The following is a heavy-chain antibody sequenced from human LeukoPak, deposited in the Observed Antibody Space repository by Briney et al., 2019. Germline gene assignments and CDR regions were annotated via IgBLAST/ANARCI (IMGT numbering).Heavy chain of an antibody. CDR1: GFTFSSYS. V-gene: IGHV3-21*01. CDR2: ISGSNSYI. CDR3: ARCTTGRTFGSLREIKKSREIDY. D-gene: IGHD1-1*01. J-gene: IGHJ4*02. Sequence: GGSLRLSCAASGFTFSSYSMNWVRQAPGKGLEWVSSISGSNSYIYYADSMKGRFTISRDNAKNTLYLQMNSLRAEDTAVYYCARCTTGRTFGSLREIKKSREIDYWGQGTLVTVSS.